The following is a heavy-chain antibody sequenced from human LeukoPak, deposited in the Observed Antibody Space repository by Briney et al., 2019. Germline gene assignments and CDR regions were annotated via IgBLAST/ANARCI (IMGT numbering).Heavy chain of an antibody. Sequence: PSETLSLTCTVSGGSISSYYWSWIRQPPGKGLEWIGYIYTSGSTDYNPSLKSRVTISVDTSKNQFSLKLSSVTAADTAVYYCARDFRGYDLHYWGQGTLVTVSS. J-gene: IGHJ4*02. CDR3: ARDFRGYDLHY. CDR1: GGSISSYY. CDR2: IYTSGST. D-gene: IGHD5-12*01. V-gene: IGHV4-4*09.